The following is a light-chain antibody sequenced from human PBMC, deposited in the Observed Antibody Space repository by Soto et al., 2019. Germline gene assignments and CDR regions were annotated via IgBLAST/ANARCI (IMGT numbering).Light chain of an antibody. CDR3: CSYSGSSTFEV. V-gene: IGLV2-23*03. J-gene: IGLJ2*01. CDR1: SSDVGSYNL. CDR2: EGS. Sequence: QSVLTQPASVSGSPGQSITISCTGTSSDVGSYNLVSWYQQHPGKAPKLMIYEGSKRPSGVSNRFSGSKSGNTASLTISGLQAEDEADYYCCSYSGSSTFEVFGGGTTLTVL.